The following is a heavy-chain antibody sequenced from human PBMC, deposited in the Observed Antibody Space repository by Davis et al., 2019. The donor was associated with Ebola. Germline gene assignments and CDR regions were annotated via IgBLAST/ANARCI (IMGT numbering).Heavy chain of an antibody. CDR1: GITDSDNY. J-gene: IGHJ4*02. Sequence: GESLKISCAASGITDSDNYMSWVRQAPGKGLEWVSGIYSGGSTYCADSVKGRFTISRDNSKNTPFLQMNTLRAEDAAVYYCAKAAGQSPIYCAYACDHWGPGTLVTVSS. CDR2: IYSGGST. D-gene: IGHD5-12*01. V-gene: IGHV3-53*01. CDR3: AKAAGQSPIYCAYACDH.